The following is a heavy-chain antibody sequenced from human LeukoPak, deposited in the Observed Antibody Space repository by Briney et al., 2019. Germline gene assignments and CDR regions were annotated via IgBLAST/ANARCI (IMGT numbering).Heavy chain of an antibody. CDR1: GFTFSSYG. V-gene: IGHV3-33*01. Sequence: PGRSLRLSCAASGFTFSSYGMHWVRQAPGKGLEWEAVIWYDGSNKYYADSVKGRFTISRDNSKHTLYLQMYSLRAEDTAVYYCARDFLAITGTKYYFDYWGQGTLVTVSS. D-gene: IGHD1-7*01. J-gene: IGHJ4*02. CDR3: ARDFLAITGTKYYFDY. CDR2: IWYDGSNK.